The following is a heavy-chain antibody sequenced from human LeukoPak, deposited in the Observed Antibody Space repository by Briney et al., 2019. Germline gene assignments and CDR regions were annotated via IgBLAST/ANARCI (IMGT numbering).Heavy chain of an antibody. D-gene: IGHD5-24*01. Sequence: PGGSLRLSCVASGVTFSRHDMHWVRQAPGKGLEWVSAIGYDGDTYYADSVQGLFSISRENAVNSLYLQMSSLQAGDTAVYYCAIGRRGDYKFPFDYWGQETLVTVSS. J-gene: IGHJ4*02. CDR2: IGYDGDT. V-gene: IGHV3-13*01. CDR3: AIGRRGDYKFPFDY. CDR1: GVTFSRHD.